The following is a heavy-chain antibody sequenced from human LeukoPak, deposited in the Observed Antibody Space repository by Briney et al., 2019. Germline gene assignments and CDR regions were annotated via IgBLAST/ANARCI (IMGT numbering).Heavy chain of an antibody. D-gene: IGHD1-1*01. Sequence: GGSLRLSCAASGFTFSSYAMSWVRQAPGKGLEWVSAISGSGGSTYYADFVKGRFAISRDNSKNTLYLQMNSLRAEDTAVYYCAKELTRVNDCLDYWGQGTLVTVSS. CDR2: ISGSGGST. V-gene: IGHV3-23*01. CDR3: AKELTRVNDCLDY. CDR1: GFTFSSYA. J-gene: IGHJ4*02.